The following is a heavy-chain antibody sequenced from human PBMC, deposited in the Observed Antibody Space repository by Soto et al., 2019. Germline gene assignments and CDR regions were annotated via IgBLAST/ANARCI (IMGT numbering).Heavy chain of an antibody. J-gene: IGHJ5*02. CDR3: ARGVAARPVWFDP. CDR2: ISSSISTI. Sequence: EVQLVESGGGLVQPGGSLRLSCAASGFTFSSYSMNWVRQAPGKGLEWVSYISSSISTIYYADSVKGRFTISRDNAKNSLYLQMNSLRDEDTAVYYCARGVAARPVWFDPWGQGTLVTVSS. D-gene: IGHD6-6*01. CDR1: GFTFSSYS. V-gene: IGHV3-48*02.